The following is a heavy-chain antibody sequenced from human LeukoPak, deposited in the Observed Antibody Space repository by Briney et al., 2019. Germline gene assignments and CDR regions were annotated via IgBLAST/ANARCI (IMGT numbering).Heavy chain of an antibody. Sequence: ASVKVSCKASGYTFTSYDINWVRQATGQGLEWMGWMNPNSGNTGYAQKFQGRVTMTRNTSISTAYMELSSLRSEDTAVCYCARDYYGSGSYVDYWGQGTLVTVSS. CDR3: ARDYYGSGSYVDY. V-gene: IGHV1-8*01. J-gene: IGHJ4*02. CDR2: MNPNSGNT. CDR1: GYTFTSYD. D-gene: IGHD3-10*01.